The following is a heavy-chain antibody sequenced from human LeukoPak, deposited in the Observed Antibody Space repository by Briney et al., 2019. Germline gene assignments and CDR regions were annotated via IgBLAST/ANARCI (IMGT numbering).Heavy chain of an antibody. D-gene: IGHD4-17*01. J-gene: IGHJ6*02. CDR1: GFTFSSYA. Sequence: GGSLRLSCAASGFTFSSYAMSWVRQAPGKGLEWVSAISGSGGSTYYADSVKGRFTISRDNSKNTLYLQMNSLRAEDTAVYYCAREKSTVTAGSNYYYYYGMDVWGQGTTVTVSS. CDR2: ISGSGGST. V-gene: IGHV3-23*01. CDR3: AREKSTVTAGSNYYYYYGMDV.